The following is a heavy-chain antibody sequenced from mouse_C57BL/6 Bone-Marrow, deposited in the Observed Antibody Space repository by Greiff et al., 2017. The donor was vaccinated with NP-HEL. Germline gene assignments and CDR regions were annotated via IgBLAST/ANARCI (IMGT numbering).Heavy chain of an antibody. Sequence: QVQLQQSGAELVRPGTSVKMSCKASGYTFTNYWIGWAKQRPGHGLEWIGDIYPGGGYTNYNEKFKGKATLTADKSSSTAYMQFSSLTSKDSAIYYCARRHYGGYFDYWGQGTTLTVSS. CDR2: IYPGGGYT. V-gene: IGHV1-63*01. CDR3: ARRHYGGYFDY. D-gene: IGHD1-1*01. J-gene: IGHJ2*01. CDR1: GYTFTNYW.